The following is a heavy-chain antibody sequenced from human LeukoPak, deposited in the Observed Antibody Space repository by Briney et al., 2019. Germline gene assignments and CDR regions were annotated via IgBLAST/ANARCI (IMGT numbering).Heavy chain of an antibody. CDR1: GGSISSYY. J-gene: IGHJ5*01. CDR2: IYTSGST. D-gene: IGHD3-22*01. V-gene: IGHV4-4*07. Sequence: PSETLSLTCTVSGGSISSYYWSWIRQPAGKGLEWIGRIYTSGSTNYNPSLKSRVTMSVDTSKNQFSLKLSSVTAADTAVYYCARDHLIYYDSSGYYYGYNWFDSWGQGTLVTVSS. CDR3: ARDHLIYYDSSGYYYGYNWFDS.